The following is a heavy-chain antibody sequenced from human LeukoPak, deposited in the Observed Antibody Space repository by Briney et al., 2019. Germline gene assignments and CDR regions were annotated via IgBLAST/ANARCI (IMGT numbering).Heavy chain of an antibody. CDR1: GGSISSTEDH. CDR2: TSYSGYS. CDR3: ARSLYGSGSYEPDY. J-gene: IGHJ4*02. D-gene: IGHD3-10*01. V-gene: IGHV4-30-4*08. Sequence: SETLSLTCTVSGGSISSTEDHWTWIRQRPGKGLEWIGYTSYSGYSDSNPSLKSRVTMSLDTSKNQFSLKLSSVTAADTAVYYCARSLYGSGSYEPDYWGQGTLVTVSS.